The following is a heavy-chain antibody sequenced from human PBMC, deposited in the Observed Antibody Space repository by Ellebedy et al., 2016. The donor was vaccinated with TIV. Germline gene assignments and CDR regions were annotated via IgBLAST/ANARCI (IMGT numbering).Heavy chain of an antibody. Sequence: GGSLRLSCAASGFVFRRYSMHWVRQAPGQGLVWVSHIQSDVGNSTYADSVKGRFTISRDNAQNTLYLQMNSLRAEDTAVYYCAKGGASYSYGPYLDSWGQGTLVTVSS. CDR3: AKGGASYSYGPYLDS. V-gene: IGHV3-74*03. J-gene: IGHJ4*02. CDR1: GFVFRRYS. D-gene: IGHD5-18*01. CDR2: IQSDVGNS.